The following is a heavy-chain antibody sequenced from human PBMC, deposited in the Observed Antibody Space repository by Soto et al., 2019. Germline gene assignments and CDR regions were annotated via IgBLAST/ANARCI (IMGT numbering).Heavy chain of an antibody. J-gene: IGHJ5*02. CDR3: VRDGTKTLRDWFDP. CDR2: IYATGTT. CDR1: GASISGFY. Sequence: SETLSLTCIVSGASISGFYCSWIRKSAGKGLEWIGRIYATGTTDYNPSLKSRVMMSVDTSKKQFSLKLRSVTAVDTAVYYCVRDGTKTLRDWFDPWGQGISVTVSS. V-gene: IGHV4-4*07. D-gene: IGHD1-1*01.